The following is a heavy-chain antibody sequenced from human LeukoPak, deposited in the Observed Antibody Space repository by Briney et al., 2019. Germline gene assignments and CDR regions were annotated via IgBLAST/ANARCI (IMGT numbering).Heavy chain of an antibody. V-gene: IGHV1-2*02. J-gene: IGHJ6*02. CDR3: ARLAGNYYYGMDV. CDR1: GYTFTGYY. CDR2: INPNSGGT. Sequence: EASVKVSCTASGYTFTGYYMHWVRQAPGQGLEWMGWINPNSGGTNYAQKFQGRVTMTRDTSISTAYMELSRLRSDDTAVYYCARLAGNYYYGMDVWGQGTTVTVSS.